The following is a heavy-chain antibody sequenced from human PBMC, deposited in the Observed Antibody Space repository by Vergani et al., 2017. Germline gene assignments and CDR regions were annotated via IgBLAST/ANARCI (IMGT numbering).Heavy chain of an antibody. Sequence: QVQLVESGGGVVQPGRSLRLSCAASGFTFSSYAMHWVRQAPGKGLEWVAVISYDGSNKYYADSVKGRFTISRDNSKNTLYLQMNSLRAEDTAVYYCAGGEGAKGYWGQGTLVTVSS. CDR3: AGGEGAKGY. CDR1: GFTFSSYA. D-gene: IGHD1-26*01. V-gene: IGHV3-30*01. CDR2: ISYDGSNK. J-gene: IGHJ4*02.